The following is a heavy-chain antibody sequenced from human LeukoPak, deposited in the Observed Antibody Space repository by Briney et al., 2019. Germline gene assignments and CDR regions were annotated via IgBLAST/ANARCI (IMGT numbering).Heavy chain of an antibody. CDR3: ARVPPYGDYLFDY. Sequence: GGSLRLSCAASGFTFSSFEMNWVRQAPGKGLEWVSYISSSGSTTYYAGSVKGRFTISRDNAKNSLYLQMNSLRAEDTAVYYCARVPPYGDYLFDYWGQGSLVTVSS. V-gene: IGHV3-48*03. CDR1: GFTFSSFE. CDR2: ISSSGSTT. D-gene: IGHD4-17*01. J-gene: IGHJ4*02.